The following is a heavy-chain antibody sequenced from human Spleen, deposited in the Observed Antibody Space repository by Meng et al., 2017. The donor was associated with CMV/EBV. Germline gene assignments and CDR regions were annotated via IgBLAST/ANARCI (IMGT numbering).Heavy chain of an antibody. V-gene: IGHV3-23*01. CDR2: ISGSGGST. J-gene: IGHJ4*02. D-gene: IGHD1-26*01. Sequence: GESLKISCAASGFTFSSYAMSWVRQAPGKGLEWVSAISGSGGSTYYADSVKGRFTISRDNSKNTLYLQMNSLRAEDTAVYNCAKDLGYSGSYVGDYWGQGTLVTVSS. CDR1: GFTFSSYA. CDR3: AKDLGYSGSYVGDY.